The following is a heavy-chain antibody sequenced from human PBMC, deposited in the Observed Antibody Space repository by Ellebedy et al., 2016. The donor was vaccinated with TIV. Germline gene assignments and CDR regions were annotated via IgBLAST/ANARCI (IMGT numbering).Heavy chain of an antibody. D-gene: IGHD5-18*01. V-gene: IGHV3-64D*06. CDR2: FSSHGRTT. J-gene: IGHJ4*02. CDR3: VNWNTAMATHD. Sequence: PGGSLRLSCSASGFTFSAYAMHWVRQAPGKGLECVSAFSSHGRTTEYADSVKGRFTVSRDNSKNTTYLQLDSLRAEDTAVYYCVNWNTAMATHDWGQGTLVTVSS. CDR1: GFTFSAYA.